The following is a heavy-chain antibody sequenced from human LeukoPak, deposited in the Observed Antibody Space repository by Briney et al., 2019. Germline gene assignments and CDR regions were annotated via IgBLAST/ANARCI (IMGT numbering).Heavy chain of an antibody. Sequence: SETLSLTCTVSGGSISSYYWSWIRQHPGKGLEWIGYIYYSGSTYYNPSLKSRVTISVDTSKNQFSLKLSSVTAADTAVYYCARVDSPFWFDPWGQGTLVTVSS. J-gene: IGHJ5*02. D-gene: IGHD2-2*01. V-gene: IGHV4-59*06. CDR2: IYYSGST. CDR1: GGSISSYY. CDR3: ARVDSPFWFDP.